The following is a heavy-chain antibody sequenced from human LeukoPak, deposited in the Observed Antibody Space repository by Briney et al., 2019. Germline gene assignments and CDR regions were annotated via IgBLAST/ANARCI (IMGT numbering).Heavy chain of an antibody. J-gene: IGHJ4*02. D-gene: IGHD3-10*01. V-gene: IGHV4-30-2*01. CDR2: IYHSGST. Sequence: SQTLSLTCTVSGGSISSGGYYWSWIRQPPGKGLEWIGYIYHSGSTYYNPSLKSRVTISVDRSKNQFSLKLSSVTAADTSVCYCARDKSGYGSSGYWGQGTLVTVSS. CDR1: GGSISSGGYY. CDR3: ARDKSGYGSSGY.